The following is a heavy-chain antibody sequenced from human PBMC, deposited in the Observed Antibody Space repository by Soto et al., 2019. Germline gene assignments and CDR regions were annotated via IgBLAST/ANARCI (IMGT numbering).Heavy chain of an antibody. J-gene: IGHJ4*02. D-gene: IGHD2-15*01. V-gene: IGHV5-10-1*01. Sequence: GESLKISCKGSGYSLTNYCITWVLQMPGKGLEWMGRIDPSDSYTNYSPSFQGHVTISADKSISTAYLLWSSLKASDTAMYYCARQGVATTPDYWGQGTLVTVSS. CDR1: GYSLTNYC. CDR2: IDPSDSYT. CDR3: ARQGVATTPDY.